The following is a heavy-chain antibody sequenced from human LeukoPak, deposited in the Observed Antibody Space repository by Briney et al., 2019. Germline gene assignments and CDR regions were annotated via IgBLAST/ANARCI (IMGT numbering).Heavy chain of an antibody. CDR3: AREYYSNYVSG. CDR1: GYSISSGYY. V-gene: IGHV4-38-2*02. D-gene: IGHD4-11*01. CDR2: IYHSGST. Sequence: PSETLSFTCAVSGYSISSGYYWGWIRQPPGKGLEWIGSIYHSGSTYYNPSLKSRVTISVDTSKNQFSLKLSSVTAADTAVYYCAREYYSNYVSGWGQGTLVTVSS. J-gene: IGHJ4*02.